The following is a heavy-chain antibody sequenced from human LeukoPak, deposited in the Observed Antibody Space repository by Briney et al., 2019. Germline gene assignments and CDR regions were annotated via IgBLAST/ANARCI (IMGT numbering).Heavy chain of an antibody. CDR3: ARGAQNEWERLFDY. V-gene: IGHV3-7*01. Sequence: PGGSLRLSCAASGFTFSDYAMHWVRQAPGKGLEWVANIKQDGSEKYYVDSVKGRFTISRDNAKNSLYLQMNSLRAEDTAVYYCARGAQNEWERLFDYWGQGTLVTVSS. CDR1: GFTFSDYA. J-gene: IGHJ4*02. D-gene: IGHD1-26*01. CDR2: IKQDGSEK.